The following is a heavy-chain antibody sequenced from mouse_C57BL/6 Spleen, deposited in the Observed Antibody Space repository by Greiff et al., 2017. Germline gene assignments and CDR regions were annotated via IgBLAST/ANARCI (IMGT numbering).Heavy chain of an antibody. CDR3: ARRIWGNYDYFDY. V-gene: IGHV1-69*01. J-gene: IGHJ2*01. CDR1: GYTFPSYW. D-gene: IGHD2-1*01. CDR2: IDPSDSYT. Sequence: VQLQQPGAELVMPGASVKLSCKASGYTFPSYWMHWVKQRPGQGLEWIGEIDPSDSYTNYNQKFKGKSTLTVDKSSSTAYMQLSSLTSEDSAVYYCARRIWGNYDYFDYWGQGTTLTVSS.